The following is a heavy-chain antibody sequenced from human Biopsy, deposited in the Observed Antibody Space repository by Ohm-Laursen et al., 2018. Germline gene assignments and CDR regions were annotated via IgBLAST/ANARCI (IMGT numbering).Heavy chain of an antibody. Sequence: GTLSLTCPVSDDSIRNFYWTWIRQPPGQGLEWIGHASYSGYTNYNPSHKSRVTISVDTSKNQFSLNLRSVTAADTAVYSCARLGNFWNAEDGLDLWGLGTMVTVSS. J-gene: IGHJ3*01. CDR2: ASYSGYT. CDR1: DDSIRNFY. D-gene: IGHD3-3*01. V-gene: IGHV4-59*08. CDR3: ARLGNFWNAEDGLDL.